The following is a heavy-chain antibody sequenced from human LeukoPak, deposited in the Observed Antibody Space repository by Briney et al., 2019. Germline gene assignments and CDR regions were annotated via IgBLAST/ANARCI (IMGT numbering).Heavy chain of an antibody. V-gene: IGHV1-2*06. Sequence: GASVKVSCKASGYTFTGYYMHWLRQAPGQGVEWMGRINPNRWGTNYAQKFQGRVTMTLDTSIHEANVEVSGLRSDRTAVYYFACVGMVRGFYYFDYGGQGTLVTVSA. CDR3: ACVGMVRGFYYFDY. CDR2: INPNRWGT. CDR1: GYTFTGYY. J-gene: IGHJ4*02. D-gene: IGHD3-10*01.